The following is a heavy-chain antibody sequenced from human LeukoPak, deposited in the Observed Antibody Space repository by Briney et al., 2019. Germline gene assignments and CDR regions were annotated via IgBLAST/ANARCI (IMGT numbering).Heavy chain of an antibody. CDR3: ARDLVTVTKGFDI. V-gene: IGHV4-59*11. CDR2: ISHIGRT. CDR1: RDSFSSHY. Sequence: SETLSLTCAVSRDSFSSHYWTWIRQSPGPGLEWIGYISHIGRTNYNPSPKSRVTISIDTSKNQFSLKLRSVTAADTAAYYCARDLVTVTKGFDIWGQGTMVSVSS. D-gene: IGHD4-17*01. J-gene: IGHJ3*02.